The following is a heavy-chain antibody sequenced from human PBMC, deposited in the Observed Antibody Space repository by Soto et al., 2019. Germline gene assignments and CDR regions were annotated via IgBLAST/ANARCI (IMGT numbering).Heavy chain of an antibody. D-gene: IGHD3-10*01. CDR2: ISGSGGST. J-gene: IGHJ4*02. CDR3: AKVPYGSGSYYSIDY. CDR1: GFTFSSYA. Sequence: HPGGSLRLSCAASGFTFSSYAMSWVRQAPGKGLEWVSAISGSGGSTYYADSVKGRFTISRDNSKNTLYLQMNSLRAEDTAVYYCAKVPYGSGSYYSIDYWGQGTLVTVSS. V-gene: IGHV3-23*01.